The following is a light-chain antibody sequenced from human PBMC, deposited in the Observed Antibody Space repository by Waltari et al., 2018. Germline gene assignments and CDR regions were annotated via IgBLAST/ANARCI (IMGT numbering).Light chain of an antibody. CDR3: CSYAGSYTWV. J-gene: IGLJ3*02. CDR2: DVF. Sequence: QSALTQPASVSGSPGQSITISCTGASSDIGSSNLVSWYQQHPGKAPKLMVYDVFYRPSGVSNRFSASKSGNTASLTISGLQAEDEADYYCCSYAGSYTWVFGGGTKLTVL. CDR1: SSDIGSSNL. V-gene: IGLV2-23*02.